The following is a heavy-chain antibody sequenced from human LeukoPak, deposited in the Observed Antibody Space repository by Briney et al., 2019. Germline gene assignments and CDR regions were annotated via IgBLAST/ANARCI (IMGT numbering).Heavy chain of an antibody. CDR3: ARRAARPYYFDN. Sequence: ASVKVSCKASGYTFDSYGISWVRQAPGQGLELMGWISVYNGYTDTAQKLQGRLTMTTDASTSTAYVELTNLRSDDTAVYYCARRAARPYYFDNWGQGTLVTVSS. J-gene: IGHJ4*02. D-gene: IGHD6-6*01. CDR1: GYTFDSYG. CDR2: ISVYNGYT. V-gene: IGHV1-18*01.